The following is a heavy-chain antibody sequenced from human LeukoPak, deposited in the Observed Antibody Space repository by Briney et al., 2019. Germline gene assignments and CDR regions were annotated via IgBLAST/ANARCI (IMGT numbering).Heavy chain of an antibody. D-gene: IGHD1-26*01. CDR2: IYYSGST. Sequence: SETLSLTCTVSGGSISSYYWSWIRQPPGKGLEWIGYIYYSGSTNYNPSLKSRVTISVDTSKNQFSLKLSSVTAADTAVYYCARQGEGSSGSYLYYWGQGTLVTVSS. CDR3: ARQGEGSSGSYLYY. V-gene: IGHV4-59*08. CDR1: GGSISSYY. J-gene: IGHJ4*02.